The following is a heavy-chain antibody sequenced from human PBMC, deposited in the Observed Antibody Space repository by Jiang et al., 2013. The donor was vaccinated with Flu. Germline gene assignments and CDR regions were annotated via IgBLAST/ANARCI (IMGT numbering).Heavy chain of an antibody. D-gene: IGHD3-22*01. CDR3: AAYYDSSGYYYGTGRWFDP. CDR1: GGSISSGGYY. CDR2: IYYSGST. Sequence: GLVKPSQTLSLTCTVSGGSISSGGYYWSWIRQHPGKGLEWIGYIYYSGSTYYNPSLKSRVTISVDTSKNQFSLKLSSVTAADTAVYYCAAYYDSSGYYYGTGRWFDPWGQGTLVTVSS. J-gene: IGHJ5*02. V-gene: IGHV4-31*03.